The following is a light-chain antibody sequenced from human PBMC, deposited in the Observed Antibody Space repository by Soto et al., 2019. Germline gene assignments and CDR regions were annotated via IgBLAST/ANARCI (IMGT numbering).Light chain of an antibody. V-gene: IGKV3-15*01. Sequence: EIVMTQSPGTLSVSPGERATLSCWASQSISSNLAWYQQKPGQAPRLLIYGAFTRATGIPARFSGSGSGTEFTLTISSLQSEDFAVYYCHEYNYWPYTFGQGTKLEIK. J-gene: IGKJ2*01. CDR1: QSISSN. CDR2: GAF. CDR3: HEYNYWPYT.